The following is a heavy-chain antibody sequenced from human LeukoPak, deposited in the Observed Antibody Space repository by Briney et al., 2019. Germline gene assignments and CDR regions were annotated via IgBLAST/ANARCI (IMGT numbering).Heavy chain of an antibody. D-gene: IGHD6-13*01. V-gene: IGHV3-21*01. J-gene: IGHJ4*02. CDR2: ISSSSSYI. Sequence: PGGSLRLSCAASGFTFSSYSMNWVRQAPGKGLEWVSSISSSSSYIYYADSVKGRFTISRDNAKNSLYLQMNSLRAEETAVYYWARACIAARYLGYWGQGTLVTVSS. CDR3: ARACIAARYLGY. CDR1: GFTFSSYS.